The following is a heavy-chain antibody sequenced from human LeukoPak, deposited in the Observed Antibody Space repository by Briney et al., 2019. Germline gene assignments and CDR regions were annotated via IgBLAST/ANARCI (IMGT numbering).Heavy chain of an antibody. J-gene: IGHJ4*02. D-gene: IGHD3-9*01. CDR1: GLTVSTNY. CDR3: ARVSTTLRYFDEFNYFDY. Sequence: GSLRLSCAASGLTVSTNYMSWVRQPPGKGLEWIGSIYYSGSTYYNPSLKSRVTISVDTSKNQFSLKLSSVTAADTAVYYCARVSTTLRYFDEFNYFDYWGQGTLVTVSS. V-gene: IGHV4-39*07. CDR2: IYYSGST.